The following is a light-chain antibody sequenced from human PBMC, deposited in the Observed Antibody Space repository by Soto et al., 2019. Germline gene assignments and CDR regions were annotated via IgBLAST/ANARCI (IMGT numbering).Light chain of an antibody. J-gene: IGKJ4*01. CDR3: QQRANWPPLT. V-gene: IGKV3-11*01. CDR2: DAS. CDR1: QSVSNY. Sequence: EIVLTQSPATLSLSPGERATLSCRASQSVSNYLGWYQQRPGQAPRLLIYDASNRATGTPARFSGSGSGTDFTLTISSLVPEDFAIYYCQQRANWPPLTFGGGTKVEMK.